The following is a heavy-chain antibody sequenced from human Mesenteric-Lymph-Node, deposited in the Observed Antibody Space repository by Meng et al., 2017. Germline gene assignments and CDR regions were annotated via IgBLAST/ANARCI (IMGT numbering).Heavy chain of an antibody. CDR2: INHSGST. J-gene: IGHJ6*02. Sequence: SETLSLTCAVYGGSFSGYYWSWIRQPPGKGLEWIGEINHSGSTNYNPSLQSRVTISVDTSKNQFSLTLSSVTAADTAVYYCARGLKGDYSGSYFRARYYYGMDVWGQGTLVTVSS. D-gene: IGHD1-26*01. CDR1: GGSFSGYY. CDR3: ARGLKGDYSGSYFRARYYYGMDV. V-gene: IGHV4-34*01.